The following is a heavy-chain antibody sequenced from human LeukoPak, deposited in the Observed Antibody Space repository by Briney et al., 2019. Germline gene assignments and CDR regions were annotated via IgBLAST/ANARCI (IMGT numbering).Heavy chain of an antibody. D-gene: IGHD1-26*01. CDR2: ISYDGSNK. Sequence: GGSLRLSCAASGFTFSSYGMHWVRQAPGKGLEWVAVISYDGSNKYYADSVKGRFTISRDNSKNTLYLQMNSLRAEDTAVYYCAKDSIVGATTFGYFDYWGQGTLVTVSS. CDR3: AKDSIVGATTFGYFDY. V-gene: IGHV3-30*18. CDR1: GFTFSSYG. J-gene: IGHJ4*02.